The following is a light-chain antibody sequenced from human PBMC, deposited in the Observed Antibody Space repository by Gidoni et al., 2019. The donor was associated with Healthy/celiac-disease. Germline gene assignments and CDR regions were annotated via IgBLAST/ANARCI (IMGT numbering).Light chain of an antibody. CDR2: DAS. CDR1: QSVSSY. Sequence: DIVLTQSPATLSLSPGERATLSCRASQSVSSYLAWYQQKPGQAPRLLIYDASNRATGIPARFSGSGSGTDFTLTISSRESEDFAVYYCQQRSNWPPWTFXXXTKVEIK. CDR3: QQRSNWPPWT. V-gene: IGKV3-11*01. J-gene: IGKJ1*01.